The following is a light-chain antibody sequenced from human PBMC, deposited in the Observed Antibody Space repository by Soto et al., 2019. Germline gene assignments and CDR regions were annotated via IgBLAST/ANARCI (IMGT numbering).Light chain of an antibody. CDR2: AAS. J-gene: IGKJ5*01. V-gene: IGKV1-9*01. Sequence: DIQLTQSPSFLSASVGDRVTITCRASQGISTYLAWYQQKPGKAPKLLIYAASTLQSGVPSRFSGSGSGTDFTLTISSLQPEDFATYYCQQFNNPITFGQGTRLEIK. CDR1: QGISTY. CDR3: QQFNNPIT.